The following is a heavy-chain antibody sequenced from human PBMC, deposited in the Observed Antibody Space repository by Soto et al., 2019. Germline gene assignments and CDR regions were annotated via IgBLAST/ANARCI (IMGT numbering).Heavy chain of an antibody. CDR3: AGGYGYFGSGSTCYFDN. D-gene: IGHD3-10*01. CDR2: INPSGDTT. J-gene: IGHJ4*02. Sequence: QVQLVQSGAEVKKPGASVKVSCKASGYTFSSYYMHWVRQAPGHGLEWMGIINPSGDTTTYPQNFLGRVTMTRATSTSTLYLELSSLRSEDTAVFYCAGGYGYFGSGSTCYFDNGGQGTVVTVSS. CDR1: GYTFSSYY. V-gene: IGHV1-46*01.